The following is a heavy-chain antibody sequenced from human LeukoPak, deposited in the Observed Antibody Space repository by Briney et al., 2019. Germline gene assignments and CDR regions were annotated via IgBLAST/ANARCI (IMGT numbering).Heavy chain of an antibody. Sequence: GGSLRLSCAASGFTFSSYAMHWVRQAPGKGLEWVAVISYDGSNKYYADYVKGRFTISRDNSKNTLYLQMNSLRAEDTAVYYCARDDDGGKPHPFDYWGQGTLVTVSS. CDR2: ISYDGSNK. D-gene: IGHD4-23*01. CDR3: ARDDDGGKPHPFDY. CDR1: GFTFSSYA. V-gene: IGHV3-30*04. J-gene: IGHJ4*02.